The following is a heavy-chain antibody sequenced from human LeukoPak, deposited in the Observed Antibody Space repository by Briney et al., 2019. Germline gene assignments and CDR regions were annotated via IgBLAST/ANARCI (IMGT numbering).Heavy chain of an antibody. CDR3: ARGVAPAGNPNWFDP. Sequence: PSETLSLTCTVSGGSISSYYWSWIRQPAGKGLEWIGRIYTSGSTNYNPSLKSRVTMSVDTSKNQFSLKLSSVTAADTAVYYCARGVAPAGNPNWFDPWGQGTLVTVSS. J-gene: IGHJ5*02. D-gene: IGHD6-13*01. CDR2: IYTSGST. V-gene: IGHV4-4*07. CDR1: GGSISSYY.